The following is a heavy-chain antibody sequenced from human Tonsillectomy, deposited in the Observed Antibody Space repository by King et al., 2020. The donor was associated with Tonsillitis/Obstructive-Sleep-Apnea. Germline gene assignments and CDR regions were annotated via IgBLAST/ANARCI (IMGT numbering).Heavy chain of an antibody. J-gene: IGHJ5*02. Sequence: QLVQSGAEVKKPGESLRISCKGSGYSFTSYGISWVRQMPWKGLEWKVRMDPSDSYTNYNPSFQGHVTISAENSISTAYLQWSSLKASDTAMYYCARHTITMVAWFDPWGQGTMVTVSS. CDR1: GYSFTSYG. CDR2: MDPSDSYT. CDR3: ARHTITMVAWFDP. V-gene: IGHV5-10-1*01. D-gene: IGHD3-10*01.